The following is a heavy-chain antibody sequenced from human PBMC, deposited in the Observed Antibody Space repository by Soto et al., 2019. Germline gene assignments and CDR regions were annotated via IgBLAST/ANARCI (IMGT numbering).Heavy chain of an antibody. D-gene: IGHD3-10*01. V-gene: IGHV3-23*01. CDR2: ISGTGGAA. J-gene: IGHJ4*02. CDR3: AKPEEVVRGFDF. CDR1: GFTFGHSA. Sequence: GGSLRLSCAASGFTFGHSAMSWVRQAPGKGLEWVAAISGTGGAAYYADSVKGRLTISRDNSRNTLFLQMNSLRVDDTAIYYCAKPEEVVRGFDFWGLGTLVTVSS.